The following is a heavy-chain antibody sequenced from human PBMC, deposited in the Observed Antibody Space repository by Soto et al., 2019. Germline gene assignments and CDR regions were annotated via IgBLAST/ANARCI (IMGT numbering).Heavy chain of an antibody. J-gene: IGHJ4*02. V-gene: IGHV3-72*01. CDR2: SRDKPQGYST. CDR3: VRATYFSDSSGYTRCLDY. D-gene: IGHD3-22*01. CDR1: VFTLSDHY. Sequence: WGSLLLSCACSVFTLSDHYIYWVRQAPGKGLAWVGRSRDKPQGYSTAYAASVKGRFTTSRDESKNSAYLQMNRLKTEDTAVYYCVRATYFSDSSGYTRCLDYWGQGTMVTVSS.